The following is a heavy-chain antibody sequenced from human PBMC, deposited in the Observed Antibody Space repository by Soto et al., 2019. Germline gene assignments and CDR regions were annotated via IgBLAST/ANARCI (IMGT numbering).Heavy chain of an antibody. CDR1: GGSISSSNW. CDR2: IYHSGST. V-gene: IGHV4-4*02. CDR3: AGWIQLQQYYYYGMDV. D-gene: IGHD5-18*01. J-gene: IGHJ6*02. Sequence: QVQLQESGPGLVKPSGTLSLTCAVSGGSISSSNWWRWVRQPPGKGLEWIGEIYHSGSTNYNPSLKSRVTISVDKSKNQCSLKLSSVTAADTAVYYCAGWIQLQQYYYYGMDVWGQGTTVTVSS.